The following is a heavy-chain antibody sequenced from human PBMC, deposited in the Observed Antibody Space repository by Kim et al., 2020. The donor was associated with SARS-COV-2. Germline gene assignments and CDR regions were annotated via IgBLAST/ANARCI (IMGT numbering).Heavy chain of an antibody. CDR2: INAGNGNT. V-gene: IGHV1-3*01. CDR3: ARDVPLVVTAPYYYYGMDV. D-gene: IGHD2-21*02. CDR1: GYTFTSYA. J-gene: IGHJ6*02. Sequence: ASVKVSCKASGYTFTSYAMHWVRQAPGQRLEWMGWINAGNGNTKYSQKFQGRVTITRDTSASTAYMELSSLRSEDTAVYYCARDVPLVVTAPYYYYGMDVWGQGTTVTVSS.